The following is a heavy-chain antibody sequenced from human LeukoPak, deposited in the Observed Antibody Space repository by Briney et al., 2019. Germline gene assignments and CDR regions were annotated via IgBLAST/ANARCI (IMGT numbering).Heavy chain of an antibody. D-gene: IGHD5-12*01. CDR2: IWDTEIA. Sequence: SETLSLTCTVSGGSIRSYFWTWLRQPPGKGLEWIGYIWDTEIADYNPSLKSRVTISLDTSKNHFSLKLRSVTAADTALYFCARGLVLATDDAFDIWGQGTLVTVSS. CDR3: ARGLVLATDDAFDI. J-gene: IGHJ3*02. CDR1: GGSIRSYF. V-gene: IGHV4-59*01.